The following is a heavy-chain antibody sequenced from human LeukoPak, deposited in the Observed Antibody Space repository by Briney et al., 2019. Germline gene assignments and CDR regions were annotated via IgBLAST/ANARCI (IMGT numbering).Heavy chain of an antibody. D-gene: IGHD6-19*01. CDR3: ARSYIAVAGSALDY. Sequence: PGGSLRLSCAASGFTFRSYGMHWVREAPGKGLEWVAVIWYDGSNKYYADSVKGRFTISRDNSKNTLYLQMNSLRAEDTAVYYCARSYIAVAGSALDYWGQGTLVTVSS. V-gene: IGHV3-33*01. CDR2: IWYDGSNK. J-gene: IGHJ4*02. CDR1: GFTFRSYG.